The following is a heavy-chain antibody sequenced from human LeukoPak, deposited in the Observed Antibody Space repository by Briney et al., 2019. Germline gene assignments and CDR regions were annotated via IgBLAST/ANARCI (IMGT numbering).Heavy chain of an antibody. D-gene: IGHD2-2*01. CDR1: GGTFSSYA. J-gene: IGHJ6*02. CDR2: IIPILGIA. Sequence: GSSLKVSCKASGGTFSSYAISWVRQAPGQGLEWMGRIIPILGIANYAQKFQGRVTITADKSTSTAYMELSSLRSEDTAVYYCARSGFPSVVVPAAKNYGMDVWGQGTTVTVSS. CDR3: ARSGFPSVVVPAAKNYGMDV. V-gene: IGHV1-69*04.